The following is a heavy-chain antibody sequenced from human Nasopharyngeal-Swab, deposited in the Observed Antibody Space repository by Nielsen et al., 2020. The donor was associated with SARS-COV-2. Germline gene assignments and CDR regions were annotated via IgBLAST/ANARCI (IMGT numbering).Heavy chain of an antibody. D-gene: IGHD3-22*01. V-gene: IGHV1-2*02. CDR2: INPNSGGT. J-gene: IGHJ4*02. CDR1: GYTFTGYY. CDR3: ARAGNSSGYYPSDY. Sequence: ASVKVSCKASGYTFTGYYMHWVRQAPGQRLEWMGWINPNSGGTNYAQKFQGRVTMTRDTSISTAYMELSRLRSDDTAVYYCARAGNSSGYYPSDYWGQGTLVTVSS.